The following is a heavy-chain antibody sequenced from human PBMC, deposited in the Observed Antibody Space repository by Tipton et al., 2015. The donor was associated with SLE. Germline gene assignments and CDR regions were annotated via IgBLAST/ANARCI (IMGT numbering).Heavy chain of an antibody. J-gene: IGHJ2*01. CDR1: GGSISGYY. CDR3: ARQRGYYDSSTGTSYPPWNFDL. Sequence: TLSLTCTVSGGSISGYYWSWIRQFPGKGLEWIGSIHFSGNTYYSPSLRSRLTVSSDTSKNQFSLRLQSVTAADTAVYFCARQRGYYDSSTGTSYPPWNFDLWGRGTLVTVSS. D-gene: IGHD3-9*01. CDR2: IHFSGNT. V-gene: IGHV4-59*04.